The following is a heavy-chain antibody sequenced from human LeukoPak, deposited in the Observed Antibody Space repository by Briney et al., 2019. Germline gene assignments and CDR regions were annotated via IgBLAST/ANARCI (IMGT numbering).Heavy chain of an antibody. Sequence: GGSLRLSCAASGFTFSSYGMHWVRQAPGKGLEWVAVIWYDGSNKYYADPVKGRFIISRDNSKNTLYLQMNSLRAEDTAVYYCAKGGRGGQIYSRDAFDIWGQGTMVTVSS. J-gene: IGHJ3*02. CDR3: AKGGRGGQIYSRDAFDI. D-gene: IGHD2-15*01. V-gene: IGHV3-33*06. CDR2: IWYDGSNK. CDR1: GFTFSSYG.